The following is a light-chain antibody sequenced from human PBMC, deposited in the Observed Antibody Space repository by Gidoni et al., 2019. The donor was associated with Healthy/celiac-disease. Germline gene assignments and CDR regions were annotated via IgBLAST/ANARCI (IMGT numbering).Light chain of an antibody. CDR1: SSDVGSYNL. Sequence: QSALTQPASVSGSPGQSITISCTGTSSDVGSYNLVSWYQQQPGKAPNLMIYEVSKRPSGVSNRFSGSKSGNTASLTISGLQAEDEADYYCCSYAGSSTYVVFGGGTKLTVL. CDR3: CSYAGSSTYVV. CDR2: EVS. V-gene: IGLV2-23*02. J-gene: IGLJ2*01.